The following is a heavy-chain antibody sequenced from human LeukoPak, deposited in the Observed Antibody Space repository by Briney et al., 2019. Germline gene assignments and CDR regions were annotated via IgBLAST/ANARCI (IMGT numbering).Heavy chain of an antibody. CDR1: GGSFSGYY. J-gene: IGHJ4*02. V-gene: IGHV4-34*01. CDR3: ARGPPTDYYDSSGFYYVFDY. Sequence: SETLSLTCAVYGGSFSGYYWSWIRQPPGKGLEWIGEINHSGSTNYNPSLKSRVTISVDTSKNQFSLKLSSVTATDTAVYFCARGPPTDYYDSSGFYYVFDYWGQGTLVTVSS. D-gene: IGHD3-22*01. CDR2: INHSGST.